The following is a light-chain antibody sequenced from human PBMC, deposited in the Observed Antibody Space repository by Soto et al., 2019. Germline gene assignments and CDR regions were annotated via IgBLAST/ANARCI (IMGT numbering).Light chain of an antibody. V-gene: IGLV1-44*01. CDR3: ATWDDSLIGYV. J-gene: IGLJ1*01. CDR1: SSNIGSNP. Sequence: QSALTQPPSASGTPGQRVTISCSGRSSNIGSNPVNWYQQLPGTAPKLLIYSNSQRPSGVPDRFSGSKSGTSASLAISGLQSEDEADYYCATWDDSLIGYVFGTGTKVTVL. CDR2: SNS.